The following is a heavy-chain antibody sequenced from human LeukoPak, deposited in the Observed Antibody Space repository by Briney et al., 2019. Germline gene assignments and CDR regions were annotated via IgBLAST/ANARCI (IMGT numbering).Heavy chain of an antibody. V-gene: IGHV4-59*12. J-gene: IGHJ4*02. CDR3: ARDRQQLVDY. CDR2: IYYSGST. Sequence: PSETLSLTCTVSGGSISSYYWSWIRQPPGKGLEWIGYIYYSGSTYYNPSLKSRVTISVDTSKNQFSLRLSSVTAADTAVYYCARDRQQLVDYWGQGTLVTVSS. D-gene: IGHD6-13*01. CDR1: GGSISSYY.